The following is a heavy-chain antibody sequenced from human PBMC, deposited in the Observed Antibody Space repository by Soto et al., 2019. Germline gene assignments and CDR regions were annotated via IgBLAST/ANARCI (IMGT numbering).Heavy chain of an antibody. V-gene: IGHV4-39*01. CDR2: IYYSGTS. CDR3: TRSHYFDY. Sequence: SETLSLTCTVSGGSISDDTYYWGWIRQPPGKGLEWIGSIYYSGTSSYNPSLESRVTMSVDTSKKQLSLRLRSVTATDTAVYYCTRSHYFDYWGQGALVTVSS. CDR1: GGSISDDTYY. J-gene: IGHJ4*02.